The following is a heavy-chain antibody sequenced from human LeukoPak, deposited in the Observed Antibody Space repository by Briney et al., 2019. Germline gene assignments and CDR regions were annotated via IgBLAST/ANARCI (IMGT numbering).Heavy chain of an antibody. J-gene: IGHJ4*02. D-gene: IGHD3-22*01. V-gene: IGHV4-31*03. CDR1: GGSISSGGYY. CDR2: IYYSGST. CDR3: ARAPNSSGYFLYYFDY. Sequence: SETLSLTCTVSGGSISSGGYYWSWIRQHPGKGLEWIGYIYYSGSTYYNPSLKSRVTISVDTSKNQFSLKLSSVTAADTAVYYCARAPNSSGYFLYYFDYWGQATLVTVSS.